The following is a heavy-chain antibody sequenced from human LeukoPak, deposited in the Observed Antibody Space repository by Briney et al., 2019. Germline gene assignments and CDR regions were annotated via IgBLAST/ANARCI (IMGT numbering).Heavy chain of an antibody. V-gene: IGHV1-2*02. CDR2: INPNSGGT. CDR3: ARASSGSYYFDY. D-gene: IGHD6-19*01. Sequence: ASVKVSCKASGYTFTGYYMHWVRQAPGQGLEWMGWINPNSGGTNYAQKFQGRVTMTRDTSISTAYMEPSRLRSDDTAVYYCARASSGSYYFDYWGQGTLVTVSS. J-gene: IGHJ4*02. CDR1: GYTFTGYY.